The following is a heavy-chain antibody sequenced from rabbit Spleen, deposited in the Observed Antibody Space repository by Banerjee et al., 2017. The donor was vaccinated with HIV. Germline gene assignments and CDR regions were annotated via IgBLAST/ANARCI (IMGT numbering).Heavy chain of an antibody. D-gene: IGHD4-1*01. CDR2: IYAGSSGNT. CDR1: GFSFSSSDY. Sequence: QSLEESGGDLVKPGASLTLTCTASGFSFSSSDYMCWVRQAPGKGLEWIACIYAGSSGNTYSATWAKGRFTISKTSSTTVTLQMTSLTAADTATYFCARDLAGVIGWNFSLWGPGTLVHRL. CDR3: ARDLAGVIGWNFSL. V-gene: IGHV1S40*01. J-gene: IGHJ4*01.